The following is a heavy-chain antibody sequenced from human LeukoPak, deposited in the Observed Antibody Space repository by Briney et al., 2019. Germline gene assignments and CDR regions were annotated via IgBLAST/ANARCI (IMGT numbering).Heavy chain of an antibody. J-gene: IGHJ5*02. CDR2: MHEDGGEI. Sequence: GGSLRLSCAVSGFTLSLSTMTWVRQAPGKGPEWVAKMHEDGGEIYYVDSVKGRFTISRDNAKNSLYLQMDSLRVEDTAVYYCATGGALGGHFAHWGQGTLATVSS. CDR1: GFTLSLST. CDR3: ATGGALGGHFAH. V-gene: IGHV3-7*01. D-gene: IGHD1-26*01.